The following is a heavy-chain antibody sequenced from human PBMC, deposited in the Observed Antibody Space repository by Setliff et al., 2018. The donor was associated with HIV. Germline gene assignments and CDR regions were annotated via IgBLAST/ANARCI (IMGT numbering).Heavy chain of an antibody. CDR2: LYYTGRA. CDR3: MRGRSITIFGVAYFDF. J-gene: IGHJ4*02. D-gene: IGHD3-3*01. CDR1: GGSINNYF. Sequence: SETLSLTCTVSGGSINNYFWSWIRQPPGKGLEWLGCLYYTGRANYNPSLKSRLTVSVDTSKNQFSLKLSSVTAADTAVYYCMRGRSITIFGVAYFDFWGQGTQVTVSS. V-gene: IGHV4-59*01.